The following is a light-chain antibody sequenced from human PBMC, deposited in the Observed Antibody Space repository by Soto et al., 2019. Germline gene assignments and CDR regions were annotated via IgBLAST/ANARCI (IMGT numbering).Light chain of an antibody. CDR2: GAS. V-gene: IGKV3-15*01. Sequence: EIVMTQSPATLSVSPGERATLSCRASQSVSSNLAWYQQKPGQAPRLLIYGASTMATGIPARFSGSGSGTEFTLSISSLQSEDFAVYYCQLYNNWPPWTCGQGTKVEIK. CDR1: QSVSSN. J-gene: IGKJ1*01. CDR3: QLYNNWPPWT.